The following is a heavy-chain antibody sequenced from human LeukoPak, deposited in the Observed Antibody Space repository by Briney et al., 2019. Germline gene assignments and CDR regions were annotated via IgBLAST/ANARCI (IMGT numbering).Heavy chain of an antibody. J-gene: IGHJ4*02. Sequence: PGGSLRLSCAPSGFTFSIYPMTWVPQAPGKGLGWVSAISGNGDSAYYADSVKGRFTISRDNSRNTLYLQMNSLRVEDTAVYYCAKEPREWELPDYWGQGTLVTVSS. V-gene: IGHV3-23*01. CDR3: AKEPREWELPDY. CDR1: GFTFSIYP. CDR2: ISGNGDSA. D-gene: IGHD1-26*01.